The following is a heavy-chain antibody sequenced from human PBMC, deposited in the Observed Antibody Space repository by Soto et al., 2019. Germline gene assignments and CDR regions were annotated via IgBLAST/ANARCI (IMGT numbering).Heavy chain of an antibody. Sequence: QVQLQQWGAGLLKPSETLSLTCAVYGGSFSGYYWSWIRQPPGKGLEWIGEINHSGSTNYNPSLKSRVTISVDTSKNQFSLKLSSVTAADTAVYYCARGYYYDSSGYYRGLYYWGQVTLVTVSS. CDR1: GGSFSGYY. V-gene: IGHV4-34*01. D-gene: IGHD3-22*01. CDR3: ARGYYYDSSGYYRGLYY. J-gene: IGHJ4*02. CDR2: INHSGST.